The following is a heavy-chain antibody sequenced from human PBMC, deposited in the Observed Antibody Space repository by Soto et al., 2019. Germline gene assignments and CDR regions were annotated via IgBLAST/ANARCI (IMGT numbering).Heavy chain of an antibody. D-gene: IGHD3-16*02. Sequence: QVQLVESGGGVVQPGRSLRLSCAASGFTFPFYAMHWVRQAPGQGLEWVAVMWYDGSNKYYADAVKGRFTISRDNSKNTMYMQMPSLRAEDTAVYYCAREISYSYTNTSRTCYFDYLGRGALVTFSS. CDR3: AREISYSYTNTSRTCYFDY. CDR1: GFTFPFYA. J-gene: IGHJ4*02. CDR2: MWYDGSNK. V-gene: IGHV3-33*01.